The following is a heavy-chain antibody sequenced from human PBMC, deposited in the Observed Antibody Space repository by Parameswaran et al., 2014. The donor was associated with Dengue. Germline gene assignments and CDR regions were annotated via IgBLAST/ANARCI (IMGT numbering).Heavy chain of an antibody. J-gene: IGHJ4*02. CDR3: ARAPTGTTNYFDY. CDR2: IYYSGST. Sequence: RWIRQPPGKGLEWIGYIYYSGSTNYNPSLKSRVTISVDTSKNQFSLKLSSVTAADTAVYYCARAPTGTTNYFDYWGQGTLVTVSS. D-gene: IGHD1-1*01. V-gene: IGHV4-59*01.